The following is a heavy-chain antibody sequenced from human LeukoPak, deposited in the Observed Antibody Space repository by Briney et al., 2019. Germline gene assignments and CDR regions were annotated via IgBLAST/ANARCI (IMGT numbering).Heavy chain of an antibody. V-gene: IGHV1-2*02. J-gene: IGHJ4*02. CDR3: ARGGKGWVKYSSRWWNY. Sequence: EASVKVSCKASGYTFTGYYMHWVRQAPGQGLEWMGWINPNSGGTNYAQKFQGRVTMTRDTSISTAYMELSRLRSDDTAVYYCARGGKGWVKYSSRWWNYWGQGTLVTGSS. CDR1: GYTFTGYY. D-gene: IGHD6-13*01. CDR2: INPNSGGT.